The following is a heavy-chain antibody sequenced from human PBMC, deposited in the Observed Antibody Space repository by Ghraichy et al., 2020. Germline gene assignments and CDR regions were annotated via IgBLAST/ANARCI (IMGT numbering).Heavy chain of an antibody. CDR2: INHSGST. J-gene: IGHJ4*02. CDR3: ARGPRGAVAARYSNYVH. Sequence: ESLNISCAVYGGSFSGYYWSWIRQPPGKGLEWIGEINHSGSTNYNPSLKSRVTISVDTSKNQFFLKLSSVTAADTAVYYCARGPRGAVAARYSNYVHWGQGTLVTVSS. CDR1: GGSFSGYY. D-gene: IGHD4-11*01. V-gene: IGHV4-34*01.